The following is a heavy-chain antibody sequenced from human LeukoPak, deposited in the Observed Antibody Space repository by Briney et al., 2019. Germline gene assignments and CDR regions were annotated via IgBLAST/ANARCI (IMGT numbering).Heavy chain of an antibody. CDR1: GGSISGGSYY. CDR3: ARDPRSTIFGV. J-gene: IGHJ6*04. V-gene: IGHV4-61*09. D-gene: IGHD3-3*01. CDR2: IHTSGNT. Sequence: SETLSLTCTVSGGSISGGSYYWSWIRQPAGKGLEWIGHIHTSGNTNYNPSLKGRVTVSVDTSKNQFSLKLSSVTAADTAVYYCARDPRSTIFGVWGKGTTVTVSS.